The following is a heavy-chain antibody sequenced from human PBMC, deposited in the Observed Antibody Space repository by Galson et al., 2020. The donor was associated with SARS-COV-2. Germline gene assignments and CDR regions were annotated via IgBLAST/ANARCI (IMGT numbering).Heavy chain of an antibody. Sequence: ESLKISCAASGFTFSGSAMHWVRQASGKGLEWVGRIKSKANNYATAYAASVKGRFTLSRDDSKNTAYLQMNSLRTEDTAVYYCTIGYCSSTACYPRFDPWGQGTLVTVSS. CDR1: GFTFSGSA. D-gene: IGHD2-2*01. J-gene: IGHJ5*02. V-gene: IGHV3-73*01. CDR3: TIGYCSSTACYPRFDP. CDR2: IKSKANNYAT.